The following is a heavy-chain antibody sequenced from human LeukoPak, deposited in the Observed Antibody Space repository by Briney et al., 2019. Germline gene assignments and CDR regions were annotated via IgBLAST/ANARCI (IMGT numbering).Heavy chain of an antibody. CDR2: IYYSGST. CDR1: GGSISSYY. V-gene: IGHV4-59*01. Sequence: SETLSHTCTVSGGSISSYYWSWIRQPPGKGLEWIGYIYYSGSTNYNPSLKSRVTISVDTSKNQFSLKLSSVTAADTAVYYCARVSVAVAGTFDYWGQGTLVTVSS. CDR3: ARVSVAVAGTFDY. J-gene: IGHJ4*02. D-gene: IGHD6-19*01.